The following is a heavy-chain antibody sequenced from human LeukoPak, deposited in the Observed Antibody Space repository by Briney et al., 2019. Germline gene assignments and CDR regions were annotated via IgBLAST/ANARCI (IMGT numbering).Heavy chain of an antibody. D-gene: IGHD3-3*01. V-gene: IGHV4-34*01. J-gene: IGHJ6*03. Sequence: SETLSLTCAVYRGSFSGYYWSWIRQPPGKGLEWIGEINHSGSTNYNPSLKSRVTISVDTSKNQFSLKLSSVTAADTAVYYCARVVTIFGVVPDYYYYYYMDVWGKGTTVTVSS. CDR1: RGSFSGYY. CDR3: ARVVTIFGVVPDYYYYYYMDV. CDR2: INHSGST.